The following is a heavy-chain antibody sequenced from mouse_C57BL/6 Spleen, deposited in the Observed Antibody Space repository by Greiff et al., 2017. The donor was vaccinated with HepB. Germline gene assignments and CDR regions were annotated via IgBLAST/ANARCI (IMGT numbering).Heavy chain of an antibody. V-gene: IGHV2-2*01. CDR2: IWSGGST. J-gene: IGHJ1*03. Sequence: VQLQESGPGLVQPSQRLSITCTVSGFSLTSYGVHWVRQSPGKGLEWLGVIWSGGSTDYNAAFISRLSISKDNSKSQVFFKMNSLQADDTAIYYCARNRGYDYEGYFDVWGTGTTVTVSS. D-gene: IGHD2-4*01. CDR1: GFSLTSYG. CDR3: ARNRGYDYEGYFDV.